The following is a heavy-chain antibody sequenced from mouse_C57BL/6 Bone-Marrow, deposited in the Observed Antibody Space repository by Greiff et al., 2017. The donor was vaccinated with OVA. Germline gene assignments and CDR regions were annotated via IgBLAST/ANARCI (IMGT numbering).Heavy chain of an antibody. CDR3: ARIWYFDV. Sequence: VQLQQPEAELVRPGTSVKLSCKASGYTFTSYWMHWVKQRPGQGLEWIGVIDPSDSYTNYNQKFKGKATLTVDTSSSTAYMQLSSLTSEDSAVYYCARIWYFDVWGTGTTVTVSS. J-gene: IGHJ1*03. V-gene: IGHV1-59*01. CDR2: IDPSDSYT. CDR1: GYTFTSYW.